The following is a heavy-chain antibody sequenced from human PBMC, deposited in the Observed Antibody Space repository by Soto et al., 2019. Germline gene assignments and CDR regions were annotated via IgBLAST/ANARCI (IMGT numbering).Heavy chain of an antibody. J-gene: IGHJ4*02. D-gene: IGHD2-15*01. V-gene: IGHV3-66*01. CDR3: ARGTCSGGSCSTPDFDY. Sequence: EVQLVESGGGLVQPGGSLRLSCAASGFTVSSNYMSWVRQAPGKGLEWVSVIYSGGSTYYADSVKGRFTISRDNSKNTLYLQMNSLRAEDTAVYYCARGTCSGGSCSTPDFDYWGQGTLVTGSS. CDR2: IYSGGST. CDR1: GFTVSSNY.